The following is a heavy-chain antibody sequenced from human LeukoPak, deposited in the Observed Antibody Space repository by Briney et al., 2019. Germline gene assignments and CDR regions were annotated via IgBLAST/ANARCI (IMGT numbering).Heavy chain of an antibody. CDR3: AGLVGRYSSGLYYYYFDY. J-gene: IGHJ4*02. D-gene: IGHD3-22*01. CDR2: MYLSGTT. CDR1: GDSINSLDL. Sequence: SETLSLTCTVSGDSINSLDLWSWVRQPPGKGLEWIGEMYLSGTTHSNPSVKSRATISIDKSKNQFFLNLSSVTAADTAVYYCAGLVGRYSSGLYYYYFDYWGQGTLVTVSS. V-gene: IGHV4-4*02.